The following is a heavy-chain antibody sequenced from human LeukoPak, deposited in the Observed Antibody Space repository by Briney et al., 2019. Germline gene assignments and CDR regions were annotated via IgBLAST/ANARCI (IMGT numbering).Heavy chain of an antibody. CDR3: ARERYSGSTDYFDY. V-gene: IGHV3-30*02. J-gene: IGHJ4*02. CDR2: IRYDGGDQ. CDR1: GFIFSDYD. Sequence: GSLRLSCAASGFIFSDYDMHWARQAPGKGLEWVAFIRYDGGDQYHADSVKGRFTISRDNSKNTLYLQMNSLKASDTAMYYCARERYSGSTDYFDYWGQGTLVTVSS. D-gene: IGHD1-26*01.